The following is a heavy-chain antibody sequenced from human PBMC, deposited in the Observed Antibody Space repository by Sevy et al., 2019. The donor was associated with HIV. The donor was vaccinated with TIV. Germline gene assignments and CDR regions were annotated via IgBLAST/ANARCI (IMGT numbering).Heavy chain of an antibody. Sequence: SETLSLTCPVSGGSISSYYWSWIRQPPGKGLEWIGYIYYTGSTHYNPSVKSRVTIALTTSKNQCSLKLGSVTAAETGVEYCAGGSATSDYWGQGTLVTVSS. CDR3: AGGSATSDY. CDR1: GGSISSYY. D-gene: IGHD6-25*01. V-gene: IGHV4-59*01. CDR2: IYYTGST. J-gene: IGHJ4*02.